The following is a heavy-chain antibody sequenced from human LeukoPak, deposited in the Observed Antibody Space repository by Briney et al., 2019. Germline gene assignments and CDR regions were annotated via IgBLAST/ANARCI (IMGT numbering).Heavy chain of an antibody. Sequence: PSETLSLTCTVSGGSISSSSYYWGWIRQPPGKGLEWIGSIYYSGSTYYNPSLKSRVTISVDTSKNQFSLKLSSVTAADTAVYYCARVNDSSGYYPLGFDYWGQGTLVTVSS. V-gene: IGHV4-39*07. CDR1: GGSISSSSYY. CDR2: IYYSGST. J-gene: IGHJ4*02. D-gene: IGHD3-22*01. CDR3: ARVNDSSGYYPLGFDY.